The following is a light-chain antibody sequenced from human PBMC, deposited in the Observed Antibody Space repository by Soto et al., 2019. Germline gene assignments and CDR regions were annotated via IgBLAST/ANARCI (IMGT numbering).Light chain of an antibody. V-gene: IGLV1-51*01. CDR3: GTWDNSLNTGV. CDR2: DND. J-gene: IGLJ3*02. Sequence: QSVLTQPPSVSAAPGQRVTISCSGSSSNIGRQYVSWYQQLPGTAPQLLIYDNDQHPSGISDRFSGSKSGTSATLDITGLQTGDEADYYCGTWDNSLNTGVFGGGTKLTVL. CDR1: SSNIGRQY.